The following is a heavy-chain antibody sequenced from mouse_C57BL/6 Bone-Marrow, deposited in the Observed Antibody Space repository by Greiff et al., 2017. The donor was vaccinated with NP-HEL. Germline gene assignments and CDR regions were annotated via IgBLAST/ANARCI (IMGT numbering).Heavy chain of an antibody. V-gene: IGHV1-53*01. D-gene: IGHD3-2*02. CDR3: ARNSSGYGSYFDY. CDR1: GYTFTSYW. CDR2: INPSNGGT. Sequence: VKLQQPGTELVKPGASVKLSCKASGYTFTSYWMHWVKQRPGQGLEWIGNINPSNGGTNYNEKFKSKATLTVDKSSSTAYMQLSSLTSEDSAVYYCARNSSGYGSYFDYWGQGTTLTVSS. J-gene: IGHJ2*01.